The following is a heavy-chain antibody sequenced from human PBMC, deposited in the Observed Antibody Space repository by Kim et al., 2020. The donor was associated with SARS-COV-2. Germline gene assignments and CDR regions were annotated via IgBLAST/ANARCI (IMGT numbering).Heavy chain of an antibody. J-gene: IGHJ3*02. Sequence: PSLSSRVTISVDTSKNQFSLKLTSVTAADTAVYYCARAPITMIVVVTAFDIWGQGTVVTVSS. D-gene: IGHD3-22*01. CDR3: ARAPITMIVVVTAFDI. V-gene: IGHV4-31*02.